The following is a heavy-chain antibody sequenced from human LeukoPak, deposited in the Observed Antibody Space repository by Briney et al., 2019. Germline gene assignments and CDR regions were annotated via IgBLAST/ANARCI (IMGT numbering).Heavy chain of an antibody. D-gene: IGHD2-2*01. CDR3: ARGRCSSTSCYAVGAYYYYGMDV. CDR2: MNPNSGNT. CDR1: GYTFTSYD. J-gene: IGHJ6*02. Sequence: GASVTVSCKASGYTFTSYDINWVRQATGQGLEWMGWMNPNSGNTGYAQKFQGGVTMTRNTSISTAYMELSSLRSEDTAVYYCARGRCSSTSCYAVGAYYYYGMDVWGQGTTVTVSS. V-gene: IGHV1-8*01.